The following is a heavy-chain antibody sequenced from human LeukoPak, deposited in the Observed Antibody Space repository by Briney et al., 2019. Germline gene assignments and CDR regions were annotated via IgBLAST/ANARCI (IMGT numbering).Heavy chain of an antibody. J-gene: IGHJ4*02. D-gene: IGHD3-10*01. CDR3: ARLRITVDSFDY. V-gene: IGHV4-30-4*01. CDR2: IYYSGST. CDR1: GGSISSGDYY. Sequence: SETLSLTCTVSGGSISSGDYYWSWIRQPPGRGLEWIGYIYYSGSTYYNPSLKSRVTISLDTSKNQFSLKLSSVTAADTAVYYCARLRITVDSFDYWGQRTLVTVSS.